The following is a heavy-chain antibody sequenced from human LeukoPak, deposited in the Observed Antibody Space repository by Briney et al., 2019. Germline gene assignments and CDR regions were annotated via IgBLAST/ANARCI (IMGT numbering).Heavy chain of an antibody. CDR2: IRSDGSSK. CDR3: ARDLGDYGDSDY. J-gene: IGHJ4*02. D-gene: IGHD4-17*01. CDR1: GFTFSSYG. V-gene: IGHV3-30*02. Sequence: GGSLRLSRAASGFTFSSYGMHWVRQAPGKGLEWVAFIRSDGSSKHYADSVKGRFTISRDNSKNTLYLQMNSLRAEDTAVYYCARDLGDYGDSDYWGQGTLVTVSS.